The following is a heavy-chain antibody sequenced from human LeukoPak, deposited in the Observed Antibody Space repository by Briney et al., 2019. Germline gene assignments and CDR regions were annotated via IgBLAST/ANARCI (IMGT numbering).Heavy chain of an antibody. CDR3: ARVGSTCDH. J-gene: IGHJ4*02. CDR2: IKKDGSET. Sequence: PGGSLRLFCAASGFSFSTYWMSWVRQTLGKVLEGVANIKKDGSETYYVDSVKGRFTIPRDNAKSSLYLQMNSLRAEDTAVYYCARVGSTCDHWGQGTLVTVSS. CDR1: GFSFSTYW. V-gene: IGHV3-7*05. D-gene: IGHD2-15*01.